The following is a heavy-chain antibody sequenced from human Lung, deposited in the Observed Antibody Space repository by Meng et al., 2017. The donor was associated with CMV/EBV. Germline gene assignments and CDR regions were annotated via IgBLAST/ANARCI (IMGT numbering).Heavy chain of an antibody. Sequence: QVQLVQSGGEVKKPGASVKVSCKASGYTFTNYYMDWVRQAPGQGLEWMGIINPSGGSTSYAQKFQGRVTMTRDTSTSTVYMELSSLRSEDTAVYYCAREADGATFDYWGQGTLVTVSS. CDR2: INPSGGST. V-gene: IGHV1-46*01. CDR1: GYTFTNYY. D-gene: IGHD1-26*01. CDR3: AREADGATFDY. J-gene: IGHJ4*02.